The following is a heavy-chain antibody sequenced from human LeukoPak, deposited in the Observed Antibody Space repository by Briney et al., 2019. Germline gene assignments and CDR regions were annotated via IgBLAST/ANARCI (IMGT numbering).Heavy chain of an antibody. CDR2: INSDGSRT. Sequence: PGGSLRLSCAASGFTFSSYWIHWVRQVPGKGLVRVSRINSDGSRTNYADSVKGRFTISRDNAKNTLYLQMNSLSAEDTAVYYCARGGLYAYYFDYWGQGTLVTVSS. V-gene: IGHV3-74*01. CDR1: GFTFSSYW. D-gene: IGHD2/OR15-2a*01. CDR3: ARGGLYAYYFDY. J-gene: IGHJ4*02.